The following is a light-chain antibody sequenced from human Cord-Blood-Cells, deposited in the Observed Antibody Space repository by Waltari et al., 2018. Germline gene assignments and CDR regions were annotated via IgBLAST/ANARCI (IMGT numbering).Light chain of an antibody. CDR1: QEISNY. Sequence: DIQMTQSPSSLSASVGDRVTITCQASQEISNYLNWYQQKPGKAPKLLIYDSSNLETGVPSRFSGSGSGTDFTFTISSLQPEDIATYYCQQYDNLSLTFGGGTKVEIK. CDR2: DSS. CDR3: QQYDNLSLT. V-gene: IGKV1-33*01. J-gene: IGKJ4*01.